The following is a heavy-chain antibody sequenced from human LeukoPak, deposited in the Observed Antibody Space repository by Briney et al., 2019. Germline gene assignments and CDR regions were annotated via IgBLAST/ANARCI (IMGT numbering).Heavy chain of an antibody. CDR1: GFTFSSYG. V-gene: IGHV3-30*18. J-gene: IGHJ3*02. D-gene: IGHD3-3*01. CDR2: ISYDGSNK. CDR3: AKRPLEGLPASGPAFDI. Sequence: GRSLRLSCAASGFTFSSYGMHWVRQAPGKGLEWVAVISYDGSNKYYADSVKGRFTISRDNSKNPLYLQMNSLRAEDTAVYYCAKRPLEGLPASGPAFDIWGQGTMVTVSS.